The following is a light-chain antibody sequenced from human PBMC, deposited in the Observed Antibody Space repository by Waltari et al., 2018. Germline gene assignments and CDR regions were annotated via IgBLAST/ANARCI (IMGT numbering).Light chain of an antibody. Sequence: DIVLTQSPATLSLSPGERATLPCRASQSVSSYLVWYQQKPGQTPRLLIYGASNRATGIPARFSGSGSGTDFTLTISSLESEDFAVYYCHQRSNWPITFGQGTRLEIK. V-gene: IGKV3-11*01. CDR1: QSVSSY. CDR3: HQRSNWPIT. CDR2: GAS. J-gene: IGKJ5*01.